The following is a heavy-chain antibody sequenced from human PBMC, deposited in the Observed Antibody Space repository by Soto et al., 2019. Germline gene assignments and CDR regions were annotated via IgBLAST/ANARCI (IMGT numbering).Heavy chain of an antibody. CDR3: VRQGIGALPGLVDV. CDR2: IYSTGGT. V-gene: IGHV4-59*08. CDR1: GDSIGTYN. D-gene: IGHD1-26*01. Sequence: QVQLQASGPGLVKPSDTLSLTCTVSGDSIGTYNWGWIRQPPGKRLEWIGYIYSTGGTSYNPALKSRVTISADPSTKQFSLRLSSVTAADTAVYYCVRQGIGALPGLVDVWGQGTTVTVSS. J-gene: IGHJ6*02.